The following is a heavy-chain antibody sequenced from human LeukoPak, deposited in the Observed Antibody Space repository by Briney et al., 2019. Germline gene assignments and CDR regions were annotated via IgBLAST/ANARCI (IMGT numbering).Heavy chain of an antibody. CDR2: ISWNSGSI. J-gene: IGHJ4*02. CDR3: ARGGTNGSMIY. Sequence: GGSLRLSCAASGFTFSSYAMHWVRQAPGKGLEWVSGISWNSGSIGYADSVKGRFTISRDNAKNSLYLQINSLRAEDTAVYYCARGGTNGSMIYWGQGTLVTVSS. CDR1: GFTFSSYA. D-gene: IGHD2-8*01. V-gene: IGHV3-9*01.